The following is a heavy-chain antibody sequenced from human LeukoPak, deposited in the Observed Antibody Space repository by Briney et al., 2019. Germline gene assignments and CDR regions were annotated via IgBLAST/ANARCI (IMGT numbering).Heavy chain of an antibody. CDR3: ARLTYDSSGYLQYYFDY. D-gene: IGHD3-22*01. V-gene: IGHV4-39*01. J-gene: IGHJ4*02. Sequence: SETLSLTCTVSGGSISSSSYYWGWIRQPPGKGLEWIVSIYYSGSTYYNPSLKSRVTISVDTSKNQFSLKLSSVTAADTAVYYCARLTYDSSGYLQYYFDYWGQGTLVTVSS. CDR1: GGSISSSSYY. CDR2: IYYSGST.